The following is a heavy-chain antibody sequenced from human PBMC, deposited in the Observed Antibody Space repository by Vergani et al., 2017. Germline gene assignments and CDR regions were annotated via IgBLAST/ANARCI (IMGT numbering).Heavy chain of an antibody. CDR1: GFTFSSYW. CDR2: IKQDGSEK. CDR3: ARDSGYSSGWYGTDFDY. Sequence: EVQLLESGGGLVQPGGSLRLSCAASGFTFSSYWMSWVRQAPGKGLEWVANIKQDGSEKYYVDSVKGRFTISRDNAKNSLYLQMNSLRAEDTAVYYCARDSGYSSGWYGTDFDYWGQGTLVTVSS. V-gene: IGHV3-7*01. J-gene: IGHJ4*02. D-gene: IGHD6-19*01.